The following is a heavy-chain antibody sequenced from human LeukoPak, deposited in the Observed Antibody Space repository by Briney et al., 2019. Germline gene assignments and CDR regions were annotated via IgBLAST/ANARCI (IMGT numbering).Heavy chain of an antibody. CDR2: IYYSGTT. Sequence: PSETLSLTCTVSGGSLSSYHWSWIRQPPGKGLEWIGYIYYSGTTNYNPSLKSRVTISVDTSKNQFSLKLSSVTVADTAVYYCARGVYIAAAQYGYWGQGTLVTVSS. J-gene: IGHJ4*02. V-gene: IGHV4-59*01. D-gene: IGHD6-13*01. CDR1: GGSLSSYH. CDR3: ARGVYIAAAQYGY.